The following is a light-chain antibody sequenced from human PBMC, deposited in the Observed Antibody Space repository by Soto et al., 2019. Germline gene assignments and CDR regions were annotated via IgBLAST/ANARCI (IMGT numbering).Light chain of an antibody. CDR1: QSVSSN. Sequence: EIVMTQSPATLSVSPGERATLSCRASQSVSSNLAWYQQKPGQAPRLLIYGASTRATGIPARFSGSGSGTEFTLTISSLQAEDFEVYLCQQYNNWPPETFGQGTKVEIK. CDR3: QQYNNWPPET. J-gene: IGKJ1*01. CDR2: GAS. V-gene: IGKV3-15*01.